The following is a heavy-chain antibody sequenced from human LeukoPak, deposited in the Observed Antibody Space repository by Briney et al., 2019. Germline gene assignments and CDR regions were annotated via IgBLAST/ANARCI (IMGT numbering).Heavy chain of an antibody. D-gene: IGHD5-18*01. J-gene: IGHJ4*02. CDR2: ISTSGGLSSV. Sequence: GGSLRLSCAASGFIFSSFSVNWVRQAPGKGLEWVSSISTSGGLSSVYYADSVKGRFTISRDNSKNTLYLQVNSLRAEDTAIYYCARAVRGFSYGGFDYWGQGTLVTVSS. V-gene: IGHV3-21*04. CDR1: GFIFSSFS. CDR3: ARAVRGFSYGGFDY.